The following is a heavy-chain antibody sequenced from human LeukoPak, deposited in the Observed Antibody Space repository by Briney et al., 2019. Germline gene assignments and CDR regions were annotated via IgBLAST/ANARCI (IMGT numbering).Heavy chain of an antibody. CDR3: AKDLSGGYCSSTSCDIYYYYYGMDV. Sequence: PGGYLRLSCAASGFTFDDYAMHWVRQAPGKGLEWVSGISWNSGSIGYADSVKGRFTISRDNAKNSLYLQMNSLRAEDTALYYCAKDLSGGYCSSTSCDIYYYYYGMDVWGQGTTVTVSS. CDR1: GFTFDDYA. J-gene: IGHJ6*02. D-gene: IGHD2-2*02. V-gene: IGHV3-9*01. CDR2: ISWNSGSI.